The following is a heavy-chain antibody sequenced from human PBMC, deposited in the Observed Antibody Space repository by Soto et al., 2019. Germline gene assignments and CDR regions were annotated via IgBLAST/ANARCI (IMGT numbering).Heavy chain of an antibody. CDR1: GGSISSSNW. D-gene: IGHD6-19*01. CDR2: IYHSGST. Sequence: SETLSLTCAVSGGSISSSNWWSWVRQPPGKGLEWIGEIYHSGSTNYNPSLKSRVTISVDKSKNQFSLKLSSVTAADTAVYYCARELAVAGTFSSDYYYYGMDVWGQGTTVTVSS. J-gene: IGHJ6*02. CDR3: ARELAVAGTFSSDYYYYGMDV. V-gene: IGHV4-4*02.